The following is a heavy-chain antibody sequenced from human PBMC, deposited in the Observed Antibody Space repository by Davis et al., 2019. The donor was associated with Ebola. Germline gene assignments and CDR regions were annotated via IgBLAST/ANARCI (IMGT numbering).Heavy chain of an antibody. CDR3: AREDLSTAEYGFDL. CDR1: GFSFRSYG. D-gene: IGHD3-16*02. Sequence: PGGSLRLSCAAIGFSFRSYGMHWARQAPGKGLEWSALIWYDGRHKEYADAVKGRFTISRDNSKNTLYLQMNSLRAEDTSVYFCAREDLSTAEYGFDLWGQGTMVTVSS. CDR2: IWYDGRHK. V-gene: IGHV3-33*08. J-gene: IGHJ3*01.